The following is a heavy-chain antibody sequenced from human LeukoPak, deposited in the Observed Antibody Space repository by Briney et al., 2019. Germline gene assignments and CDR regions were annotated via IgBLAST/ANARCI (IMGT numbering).Heavy chain of an antibody. CDR3: ARGVAGTDWFDP. V-gene: IGHV4-34*01. CDR2: INHSRST. D-gene: IGHD6-19*01. CDR1: GGSFSGYY. Sequence: SETLSLTCAVYGGSFSGYYWSWIRQPPGKGLEWIGEINHSRSTKYNPSLKSRVTISVDTSKNQFSLKLSSVTAADTAVYYCARGVAGTDWFDPWGQGTLVTVSS. J-gene: IGHJ5*02.